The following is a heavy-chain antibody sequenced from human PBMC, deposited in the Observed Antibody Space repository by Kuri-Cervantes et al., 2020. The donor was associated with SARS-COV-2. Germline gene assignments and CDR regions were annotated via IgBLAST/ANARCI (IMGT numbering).Heavy chain of an antibody. D-gene: IGHD3-16*01. CDR3: ARGRSFVGN. CDR1: GGSFSGYY. V-gene: IGHV4-34*01. CDR2: INHSGST. Sequence: SETLSLTCAVYGGSFSGYYWSWIRQLPGKGLEWNGEINHSGSTNYNPSLKSRVTISVDTSKNQFSLKLSSVTAADTAVYYCARGRSFVGNWGQGTLVTVSS. J-gene: IGHJ4*02.